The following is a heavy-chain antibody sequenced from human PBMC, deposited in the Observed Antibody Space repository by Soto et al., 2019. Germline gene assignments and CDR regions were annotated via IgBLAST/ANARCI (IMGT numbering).Heavy chain of an antibody. V-gene: IGHV3-53*01. D-gene: IGHD3-10*01. CDR1: GLTVSNAY. CDR3: VRPLPSGRNYGLEV. CDR2: IYDNGTT. J-gene: IGHJ6*02. Sequence: PGGSMRLSCAASGLTVSNAYMAWVRQAPGMGLEWGSVIYDNGTTYDADSVKGRFTISRDTSTNTLSLQMDSLRAEDTAVYYCVRPLPSGRNYGLEVWGQETTVTVSS.